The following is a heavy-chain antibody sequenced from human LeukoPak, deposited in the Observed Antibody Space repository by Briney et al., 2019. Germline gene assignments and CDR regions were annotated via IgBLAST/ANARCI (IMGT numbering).Heavy chain of an antibody. Sequence: GGSLRPSCAVSGFTFSDHYMDWVRQAPGKGLEWVGRSRNRAKSYTTDYAASVKGRFTISRDDSKSTLYLQMNSLETEDTAVYYCSRDATGDHWGQGTLVSVSS. CDR3: SRDATGDH. CDR1: GFTFSDHY. J-gene: IGHJ4*02. V-gene: IGHV3-72*01. CDR2: SRNRAKSYTT.